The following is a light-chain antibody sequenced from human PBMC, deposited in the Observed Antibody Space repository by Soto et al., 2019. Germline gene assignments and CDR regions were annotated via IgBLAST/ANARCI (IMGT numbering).Light chain of an antibody. CDR2: GAS. J-gene: IGKJ1*01. CDR1: QSVSSSY. CDR3: QHYGSSPGT. Sequence: EIVLTQSPGTLSLSPGERATLSCRASQSVSSSYLAWYQQKPGKAPRLLIYGASSRATGIPDRFSGSGSGTDFTLTISRLEPEDFAVYYCQHYGSSPGTFGQGTKVEIK. V-gene: IGKV3-20*01.